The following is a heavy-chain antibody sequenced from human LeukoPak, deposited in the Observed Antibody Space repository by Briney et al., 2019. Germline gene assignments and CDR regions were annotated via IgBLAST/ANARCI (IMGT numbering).Heavy chain of an antibody. CDR2: IKQDGSEK. CDR3: ASVVAFDI. V-gene: IGHV3-7*01. D-gene: IGHD2-15*01. J-gene: IGHJ3*02. Sequence: GGSLRLSCAASGFRFNTYWMSWVRQAPGKGLEWVANIKQDGSEKYYVDSVKGRFTISRDNAKNSLYLQMNSLRAEDTAVYYCASVVAFDIWGQGTMVTVSS. CDR1: GFRFNTYW.